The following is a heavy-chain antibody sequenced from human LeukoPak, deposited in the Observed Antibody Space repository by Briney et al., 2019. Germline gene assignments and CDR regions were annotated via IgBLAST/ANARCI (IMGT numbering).Heavy chain of an antibody. CDR1: GYTFTGYY. V-gene: IGHV1-2*02. CDR3: ARDATNYCSGGSCYWGSFDS. D-gene: IGHD2-15*01. CDR2: INPNSGGT. J-gene: IGHJ4*02. Sequence: ASVKVSCKASGYTFTGYYMHWVRQAPGQGLEWMGWINPNSGGTNYAQNFQGRVTMTRDTSISTAYMELSRLRSDDTAVYYCARDATNYCSGGSCYWGSFDSWGQGIRVTVSS.